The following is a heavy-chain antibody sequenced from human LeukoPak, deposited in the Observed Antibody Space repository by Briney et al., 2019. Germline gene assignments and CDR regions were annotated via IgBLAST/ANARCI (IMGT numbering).Heavy chain of an antibody. CDR2: ISGGGGST. J-gene: IGHJ4*02. V-gene: IGHV3-23*01. Sequence: GGSLRLSCAASGFSFSSYGMTWVRQAPGKGLEWVSSISGGGGSTNSADSVKGRFTISRDNSKNTLYLQMNSLRAEDTAVYYCAKSSYYDSSGYYREYYFDHWGRGTLVTVSS. D-gene: IGHD3-22*01. CDR1: GFSFSSYG. CDR3: AKSSYYDSSGYYREYYFDH.